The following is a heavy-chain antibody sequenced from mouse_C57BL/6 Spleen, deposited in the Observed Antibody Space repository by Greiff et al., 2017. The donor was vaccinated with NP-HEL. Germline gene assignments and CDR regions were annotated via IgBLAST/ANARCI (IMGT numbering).Heavy chain of an antibody. CDR3: ARIYYDYDGWYFDG. V-gene: IGHV7-3*01. J-gene: IGHJ1*03. CDR2: LSNKANGYTS. CDR1: GFTFTVYY. D-gene: IGHD2-4*01. Sequence: EVHLVESGGGLVQPGGSLSLSCAASGFTFTVYYMRWVRQPPGQALEWLGFLSNKANGYTSEYSASVKGRFTIARDNSQSILNLQMNALRAEDSATYYWARIYYDYDGWYFDGWGTGTTVTVSS.